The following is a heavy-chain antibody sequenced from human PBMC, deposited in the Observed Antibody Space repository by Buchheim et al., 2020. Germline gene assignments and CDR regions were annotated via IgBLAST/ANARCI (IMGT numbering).Heavy chain of an antibody. CDR3: ARRGGGDFVYYYYGMDV. D-gene: IGHD2-21*02. CDR1: GFIFSGYG. CDR2: IWYDGSNK. Sequence: QVQLVESGGGVIQPGKSLRLSCAASGFIFSGYGMNWVRQAPGKGLEWVAVIWYDGSNKYYADSVKGRFTISRDNSKNTLYLQMNSLRAEDTAVYYCARRGGGDFVYYYYGMDVWGQGTT. J-gene: IGHJ6*02. V-gene: IGHV3-33*08.